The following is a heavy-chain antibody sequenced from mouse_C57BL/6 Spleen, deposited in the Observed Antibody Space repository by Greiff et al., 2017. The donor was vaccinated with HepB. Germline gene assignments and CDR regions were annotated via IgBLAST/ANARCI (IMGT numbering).Heavy chain of an antibody. J-gene: IGHJ4*01. Sequence: EVHLVESGGGLVKPGGSLKLSCAASGFTFSDYGMHWVRQAPEKGLEWVAYISSGSSTIYYADTVKGRFTISRDNAKNTLFLQMTSLRSEDTAMYYCARRTSYYYGSSYNYAMDYWGQGTSVTVSS. D-gene: IGHD1-1*01. CDR2: ISSGSSTI. V-gene: IGHV5-17*01. CDR3: ARRTSYYYGSSYNYAMDY. CDR1: GFTFSDYG.